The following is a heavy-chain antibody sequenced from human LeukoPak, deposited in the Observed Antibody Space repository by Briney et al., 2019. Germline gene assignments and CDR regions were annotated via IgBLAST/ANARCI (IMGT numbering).Heavy chain of an antibody. D-gene: IGHD2-15*01. CDR1: GFTFSSYW. CDR2: IKQDGSEK. CDR3: AREVGYCSGGSCYRWFDP. Sequence: AGSLRLSCAASGFTFSSYWMSWVRQAPGKGLEWVANIKQDGSEKYYVDSVKGRFTISRDNAKNSLYLQMNSLRAEDTAVYYCAREVGYCSGGSCYRWFDPWGQGTLVTVSS. J-gene: IGHJ5*02. V-gene: IGHV3-7*01.